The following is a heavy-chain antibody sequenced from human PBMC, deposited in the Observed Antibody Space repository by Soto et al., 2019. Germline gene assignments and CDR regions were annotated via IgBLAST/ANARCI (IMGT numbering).Heavy chain of an antibody. CDR3: ASQLNDAFDI. Sequence: QVQLVQSGAEVKKPGSSVKVSCKASGGTFSSYTISWVRQAPGQGLEWMGMIIPILGIANYAQKFQGRVTITADKSTSTAYMELSSLRSEDTAVYYCASQLNDAFDIWGQGTMVTVTS. V-gene: IGHV1-69*02. D-gene: IGHD5-18*01. J-gene: IGHJ3*02. CDR2: IIPILGIA. CDR1: GGTFSSYT.